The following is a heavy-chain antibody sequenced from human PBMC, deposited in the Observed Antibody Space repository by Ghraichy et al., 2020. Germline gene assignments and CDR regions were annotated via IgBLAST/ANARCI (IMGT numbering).Heavy chain of an antibody. CDR2: ISSSSSYI. CDR3: ARDSSYYTTPIDY. D-gene: IGHD1-26*01. Sequence: GGSLRLSCAASGFTFSSYSMNWVRQAPGKGLEWVSYISSSSSYIYYADSVKGRFTISRDNAKNSLYLQMNSLRAEDTAVYYCARDSSYYTTPIDYSGQGTLVTVSS. J-gene: IGHJ4*02. CDR1: GFTFSSYS. V-gene: IGHV3-21*01.